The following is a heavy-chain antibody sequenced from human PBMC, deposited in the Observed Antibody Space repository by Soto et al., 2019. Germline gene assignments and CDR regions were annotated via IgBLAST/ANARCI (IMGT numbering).Heavy chain of an antibody. CDR2: ISGGGDAT. D-gene: IGHD3-10*01. CDR3: ARKVPGSTTRPDYWYFDL. V-gene: IGHV3-23*01. Sequence: EVQLLESGGGLVQPGGSLRLSCAASGFTFISYAMNWVRQAPGKGLQWVSAISGGGDATFYAESVKGRFTISRDNSRNTMTLQMNSLGADDTAVYYCARKVPGSTTRPDYWYFDLWGRGTLVTVSS. CDR1: GFTFISYA. J-gene: IGHJ2*01.